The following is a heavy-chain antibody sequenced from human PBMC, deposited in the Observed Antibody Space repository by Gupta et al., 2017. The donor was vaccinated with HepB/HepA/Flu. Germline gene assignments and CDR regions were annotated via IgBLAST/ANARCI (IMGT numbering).Heavy chain of an antibody. V-gene: IGHV4-34*01. D-gene: IGHD6-6*01. J-gene: IGHJ4*02. CDR1: GGSFSGYY. Sequence: QVQLQQWGAGLLKPSETLSLTCAVYGGSFSGYYWSWLRQPPGKGLEWIGEINHSGSTNYNPSLKSRVTISVDTSKNQFSLKLSSVTAADTAVYYCASTHEPTYSSSSGGFGYWGQGTLVTVSS. CDR2: INHSGST. CDR3: ASTHEPTYSSSSGGFGY.